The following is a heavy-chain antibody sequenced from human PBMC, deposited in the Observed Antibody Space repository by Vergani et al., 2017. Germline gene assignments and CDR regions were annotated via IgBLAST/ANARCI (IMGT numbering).Heavy chain of an antibody. V-gene: IGHV3-NL1*01. D-gene: IGHD1-7*01. J-gene: IGHJ5*02. Sequence: VQMVESGGGLVKPGGSLRLSCVASGFTFSHYSMNWVRQAPGKGLEWVSAIGTLSDTFYTNSVKGRFTISRDNSKNTLYLEMNRLNVDDTAIYYCGKTQGTVVGTWWFDPWGQGTPVTVSS. CDR3: GKTQGTVVGTWWFDP. CDR1: GFTFSHYS. CDR2: IGTLSDT.